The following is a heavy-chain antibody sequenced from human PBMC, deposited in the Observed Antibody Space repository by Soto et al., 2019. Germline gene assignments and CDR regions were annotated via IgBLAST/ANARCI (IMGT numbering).Heavy chain of an antibody. D-gene: IGHD3-9*01. CDR2: ISGSGGST. J-gene: IGHJ4*02. V-gene: IGHV3-23*01. Sequence: GGSLRLSCAASGFTFSSYAMSWVRQAPGKGLEWVSAISGSGGSTYYADSVKGRFTISRDNSKNTLYLQMNSLRAEDTAVYYCAKASTYDILPGYEYYFDYGGKGTLVTVSS. CDR3: AKASTYDILPGYEYYFDY. CDR1: GFTFSSYA.